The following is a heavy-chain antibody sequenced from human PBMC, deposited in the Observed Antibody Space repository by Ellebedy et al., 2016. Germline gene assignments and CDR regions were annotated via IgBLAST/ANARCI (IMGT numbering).Heavy chain of an antibody. CDR1: GFTFSSYS. J-gene: IGHJ6*02. Sequence: GGSLRLXXAASGFTFSSYSMNWVRQAPGKGLEWVSYISSSSSTIYYADSVKGRFTISRDNAKNSLYLQMNSLRAEDTAVYYCARDGESSIEPGGYGMDVWGQGTTVTVSS. CDR3: ARDGESSIEPGGYGMDV. V-gene: IGHV3-48*04. CDR2: ISSSSSTI. D-gene: IGHD7-27*01.